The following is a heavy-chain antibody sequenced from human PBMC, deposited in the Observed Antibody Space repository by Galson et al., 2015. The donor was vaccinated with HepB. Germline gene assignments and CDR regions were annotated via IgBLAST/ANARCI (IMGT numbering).Heavy chain of an antibody. V-gene: IGHV3-11*01. Sequence: SLRLSCAASGFTFSDSYMTWIRQAPGKGLEWVSYISSSGANIFYADSVEGRFTISRDNAKNSLYLQMSNLRAEDTAVYFCAWSTHYDGSVLGDYYHYMDVWGKGTTVTVSS. D-gene: IGHD3-10*01. J-gene: IGHJ6*03. CDR3: AWSTHYDGSVLGDYYHYMDV. CDR2: ISSSGANI. CDR1: GFTFSDSY.